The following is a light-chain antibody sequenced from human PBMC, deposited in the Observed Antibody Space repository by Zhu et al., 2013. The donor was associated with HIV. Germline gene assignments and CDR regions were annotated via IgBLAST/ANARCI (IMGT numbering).Light chain of an antibody. Sequence: DIVMTQSPDSLAVSLGERATINCKSSLSLLYNSNNKNYLAWYQQKPGQPPILLIYWASSRESGVPDRFNASGSGTDFTLTISSLQAEDVAVYYCQQYYSVPQTFGQGTKVQIK. CDR1: LSLLYNSNNKNY. V-gene: IGKV4-1*01. CDR3: QQYYSVPQT. CDR2: WAS. J-gene: IGKJ1*01.